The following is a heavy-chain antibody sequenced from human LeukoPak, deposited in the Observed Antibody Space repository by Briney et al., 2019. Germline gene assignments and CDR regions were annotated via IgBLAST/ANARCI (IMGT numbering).Heavy chain of an antibody. D-gene: IGHD3-3*01. CDR2: INPSGGST. CDR3: ARESASITIFGVVKYSMDV. Sequence: ASVKVSCKASGYTFTGYYMHWVRQAPGQGLEWMGIINPSGGSTSYAQKFQGRVTMTRDMSTSTVYMELSSLRSEDTAVYYCARESASITIFGVVKYSMDVWGKGTTVTVSS. J-gene: IGHJ6*03. V-gene: IGHV1-46*01. CDR1: GYTFTGYY.